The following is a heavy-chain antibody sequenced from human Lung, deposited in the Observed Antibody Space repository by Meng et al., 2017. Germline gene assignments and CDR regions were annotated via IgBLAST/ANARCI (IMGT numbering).Heavy chain of an antibody. J-gene: IGHJ4*02. V-gene: IGHV3-23*01. CDR1: GFTFSNYD. Sequence: EVQLLEPGGGLVQPWGSLRLSLAASGFTFSNYDMCWVPPAPEKGLEWVSATAATDGGTYHAASVRGRFTISRDNSKNTLSLQMNSLRADDTAIYYCARGTRVSCTGVICYPFDFWGQGTLVTVSS. CDR3: ARGTRVSCTGVICYPFDF. CDR2: TAATDGGT. D-gene: IGHD2-8*02.